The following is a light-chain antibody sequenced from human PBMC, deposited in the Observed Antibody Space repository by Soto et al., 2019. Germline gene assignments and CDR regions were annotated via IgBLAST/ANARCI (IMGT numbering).Light chain of an antibody. CDR2: QAS. CDR1: QSISSW. CDR3: QQYNVYLT. J-gene: IGKJ1*01. Sequence: DIQMTQSPSTLSASVGDRVTITCRASQSISSWLAWYKQKPGKAPKRLIYQASNLESVVPARFSGSVSGTDFTLTISSLQPDDFATYYCQQYNVYLTFGQGTKVEIK. V-gene: IGKV1-5*03.